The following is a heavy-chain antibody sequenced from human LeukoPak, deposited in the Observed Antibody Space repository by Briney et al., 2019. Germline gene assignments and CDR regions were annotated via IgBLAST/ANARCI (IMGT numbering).Heavy chain of an antibody. D-gene: IGHD7-27*01. J-gene: IGHJ5*02. V-gene: IGHV3-21*01. CDR2: ISTSNTFI. CDR3: ARDSGPLFDP. Sequence: TAGGSLRLSCAASGFTFTTFTMNWVRQAPGKGLEWVSSISTSNTFIYYADSVKGRFTISRDNANNSLYLQMNDLRVEDTAVYYCARDSGPLFDPWGHGTLVTVSS. CDR1: GFTFTTFT.